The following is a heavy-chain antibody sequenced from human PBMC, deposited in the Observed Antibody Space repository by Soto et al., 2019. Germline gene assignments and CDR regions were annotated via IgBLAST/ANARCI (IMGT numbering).Heavy chain of an antibody. D-gene: IGHD6-6*01. J-gene: IGHJ4*02. V-gene: IGHV1-18*01. CDR1: GYTFTSYG. CDR2: ISAYNGNT. Sequence: QVQLVQSGAEVKKPGASVKVSCKASGYTFTSYGISWVRQAPGQGLEWMGWISAYNGNTNYAQKRQGRVTMTTDTSTSTAYMELRSLRSDDTAVYYCARDVRQIAARPPGYFDYWGQGTLVTVSS. CDR3: ARDVRQIAARPPGYFDY.